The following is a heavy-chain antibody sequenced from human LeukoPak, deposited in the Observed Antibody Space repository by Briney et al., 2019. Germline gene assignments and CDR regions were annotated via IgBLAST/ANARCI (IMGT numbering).Heavy chain of an antibody. CDR3: AIAATIGRVDFDY. J-gene: IGHJ4*02. D-gene: IGHD5-12*01. CDR1: GYTFTSYG. V-gene: IGHV1-8*02. Sequence: RASVKVSCKASGYTFTSYGISWVRQATGQGLEWMGWMNPNSGNTGYAQKFQGRVTMTRNTSISTAYMELSSLRSEDTAVYYCAIAATIGRVDFDYWGQGTLVTVSS. CDR2: MNPNSGNT.